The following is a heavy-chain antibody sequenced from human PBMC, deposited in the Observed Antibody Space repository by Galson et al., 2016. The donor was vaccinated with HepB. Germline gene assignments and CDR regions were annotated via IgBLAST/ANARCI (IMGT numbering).Heavy chain of an antibody. CDR1: GFSLSISGVG. V-gene: IGHV2-5*02. CDR2: IFWDDDK. D-gene: IGHD4-23*01. J-gene: IGHJ5*01. CDR3: AHRRRGGRFDS. Sequence: PALVKPTQTLTLTCTFSGFSLSISGVGVGWIRQPPGKALKWLALIFWDDDKRYRPSLKSRLTITKDTSKNQVVLTMTNMDPVDTATYYCAHRRRGGRFDSWGQGTLVTVSS.